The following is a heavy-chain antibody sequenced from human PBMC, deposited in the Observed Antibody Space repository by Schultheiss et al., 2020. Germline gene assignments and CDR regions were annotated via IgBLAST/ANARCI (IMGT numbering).Heavy chain of an antibody. CDR3: ARDCTMVYGLRYYYYYGMDV. D-gene: IGHD2-8*01. CDR1: GGSISSGDYY. V-gene: IGHV4-30-4*01. Sequence: SETLSLTCTVSGGSISSGDYYWSWIRQPPGKGLEWIGYIYYSGSTYYNPSLKSRVTITVDTSKNQFSLKLSSVTAADAAGYYCARDCTMVYGLRYYYYYGMDVWGQGTTVTVSS. CDR2: IYYSGST. J-gene: IGHJ6*02.